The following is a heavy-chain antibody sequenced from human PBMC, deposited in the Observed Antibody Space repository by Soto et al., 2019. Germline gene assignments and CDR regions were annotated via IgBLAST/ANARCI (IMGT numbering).Heavy chain of an antibody. J-gene: IGHJ4*02. CDR3: ARTYVWGSYRLDY. V-gene: IGHV4-34*01. Sequence: QVQLQQWGAGLLKPSETLSLTCAVHGGSFSGYYWTWIRQPPGKGLEWIGEINHTGSTNYNPSLKSRFTISVDPSKNQFSLKMTFVTAAGTAVYYCARTYVWGSYRLDYWGQGTLVTVSS. CDR1: GGSFSGYY. CDR2: INHTGST. D-gene: IGHD3-16*02.